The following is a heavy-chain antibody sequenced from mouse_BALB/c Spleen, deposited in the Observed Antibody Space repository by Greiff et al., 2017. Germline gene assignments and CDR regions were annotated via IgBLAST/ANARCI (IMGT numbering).Heavy chain of an antibody. J-gene: IGHJ3*01. CDR3: TRSPYDGAWFSY. CDR2: IYPGSGST. D-gene: IGHD2-14*01. CDR1: GYTFTSYW. V-gene: IGHV1S22*01. Sequence: LKQPGSELVRPGASVKLSCKASGYTFTSYWMHWVKQRPGQGLEWIGNIYPGSGSTNYDEKFKSKATLTVDTSSSTAYMQLSSLTSEDSAVYYCTRSPYDGAWFSYWGQGTLVTVSA.